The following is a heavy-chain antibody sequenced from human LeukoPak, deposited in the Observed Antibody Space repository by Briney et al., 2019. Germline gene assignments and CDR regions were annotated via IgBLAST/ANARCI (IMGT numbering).Heavy chain of an antibody. CDR2: ISYDGSNK. D-gene: IGHD3-10*01. CDR1: GFTFSDHG. Sequence: GGSLRLSCAASGFTFSDHGMHWVRQAPGKGLEWVAVISYDGSNKYYADLVKGRFTISRDNSQNTLYLQIDSLRAEDTAVYYCAKAYYYGSGTYSLNSFDIWGQGTMVTVSS. V-gene: IGHV3-30*18. J-gene: IGHJ3*02. CDR3: AKAYYYGSGTYSLNSFDI.